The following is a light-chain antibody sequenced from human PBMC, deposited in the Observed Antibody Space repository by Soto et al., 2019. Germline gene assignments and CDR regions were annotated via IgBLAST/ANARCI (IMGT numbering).Light chain of an antibody. Sequence: QSVLTQPPSVSGAPGQRVTISCTGSSSNIGAGYDVHWYQQLPGTAPKLLIYGNSNRPSGVPDRFSGSKSGTSASLAITGLQAEDEADYYCQSYDSRLSWVFGGGTKLTVL. J-gene: IGLJ3*02. CDR1: SSNIGAGYD. CDR3: QSYDSRLSWV. CDR2: GNS. V-gene: IGLV1-40*01.